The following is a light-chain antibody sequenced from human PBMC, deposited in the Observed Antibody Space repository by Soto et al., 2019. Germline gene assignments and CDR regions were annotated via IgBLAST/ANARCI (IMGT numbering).Light chain of an antibody. CDR1: SVHSSYA. J-gene: IGLJ2*01. V-gene: IGLV4-69*01. CDR2: LNSDGSH. Sequence: QPVLTQSPSASASLGASVKLTCTLSSVHSSYAIGWHQQQPEKGPRYLMKLNSDGSHSKGDGIPDRFSGSSSGAERYLTISSLQSEDEADYYCQTWGTGIHVVFGGGTKVTVL. CDR3: QTWGTGIHVV.